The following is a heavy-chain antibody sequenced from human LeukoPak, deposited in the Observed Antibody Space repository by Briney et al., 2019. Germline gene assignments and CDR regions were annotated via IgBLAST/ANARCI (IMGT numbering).Heavy chain of an antibody. CDR2: INHSGST. V-gene: IGHV4-34*01. Sequence: SETLSLTCAVYGGFFSDFYWSWIRQTPGKGLEWIGEINHSGSTNYNPSLKSRVIISVDTSKSQFSLKLSSVTAADAALCYCARGGTTGPHMYGLDVWGPGTTATVSS. J-gene: IGHJ6*02. D-gene: IGHD1-1*01. CDR3: ARGGTTGPHMYGLDV. CDR1: GGFFSDFY.